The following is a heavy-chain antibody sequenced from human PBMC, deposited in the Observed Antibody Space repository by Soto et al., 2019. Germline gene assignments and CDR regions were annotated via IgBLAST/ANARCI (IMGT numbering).Heavy chain of an antibody. D-gene: IGHD4-4*01. CDR3: AKEYSHYYFDY. V-gene: IGHV3-23*01. Sequence: PGGSLRLSCVASGFSFGTYAMNWVRQAPGKGLEWVSAISGDGGRTYYADSVKGRFTISRDNSKNTLYLQMNSLRAEDTAVYYCAKEYSHYYFDYWGQGTLVTVSS. J-gene: IGHJ4*02. CDR1: GFSFGTYA. CDR2: ISGDGGRT.